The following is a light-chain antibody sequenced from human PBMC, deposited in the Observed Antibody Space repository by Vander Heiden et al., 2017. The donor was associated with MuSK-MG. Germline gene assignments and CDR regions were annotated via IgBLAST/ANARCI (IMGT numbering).Light chain of an antibody. Sequence: DIVMTQSPLSLHVTLGERATITCRSSQSRLHSNGYSYLDWYLQKPGQAPQLLIYLGSNRACGVPDRFSGSGSGTDFTLKISRVEAEDVGVYYCKQYKQNPITFGQGTQVEIK. CDR3: KQYKQNPIT. J-gene: IGKJ5*01. V-gene: IGKV2-28*01. CDR1: QSRLHSNGYSY. CDR2: LGS.